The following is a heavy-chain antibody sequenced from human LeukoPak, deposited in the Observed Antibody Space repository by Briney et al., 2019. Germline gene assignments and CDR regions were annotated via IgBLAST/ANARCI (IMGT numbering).Heavy chain of an antibody. Sequence: GGSLRLSCAASAFTFSTYSMNWVRQAPGRGLEWVSSISTSSIYIYYADSVKGRFTISRDNAKKSLYLQVNSLRAEDTAVYYCARGAINSGSYDAYFDYWGQGTLVTVSS. D-gene: IGHD1-26*01. CDR3: ARGAINSGSYDAYFDY. CDR1: AFTFSTYS. CDR2: ISTSSIYI. J-gene: IGHJ4*02. V-gene: IGHV3-21*01.